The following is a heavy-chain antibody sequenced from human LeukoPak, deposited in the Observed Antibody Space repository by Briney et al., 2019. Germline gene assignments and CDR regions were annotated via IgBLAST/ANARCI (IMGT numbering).Heavy chain of an antibody. CDR3: ARSSYCSGGSCYSTWGWGVGY. CDR1: GGSISSSSYY. D-gene: IGHD2-15*01. V-gene: IGHV4-39*07. Sequence: PSETLSLTCTVSGGSISSSSYYWGWIRQPPGKGLEWIGSIYYSGSTYYNPSLKSRVTISVDTSKNQFSLKLSSVTAADTAVYYCARSSYCSGGSCYSTWGWGVGYWGQGTLVTVSS. CDR2: IYYSGST. J-gene: IGHJ4*02.